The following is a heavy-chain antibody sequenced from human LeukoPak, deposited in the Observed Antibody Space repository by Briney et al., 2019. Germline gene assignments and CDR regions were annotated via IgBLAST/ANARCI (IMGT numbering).Heavy chain of an antibody. CDR3: ARGGVDYYDSSGYSLDY. J-gene: IGHJ4*02. CDR2: IYHSGST. V-gene: IGHV4-30-2*01. Sequence: SETLSLTCAVSGGSISSGGYSWSWIWQPPGKGLEWIGYIYHSGSTYYNPSLKSRVTISVDRSKNQFSLKLSSVTAADTAVYYCARGGVDYYDSSGYSLDYWGQGTLVTVSS. D-gene: IGHD3-22*01. CDR1: GGSISSGGYS.